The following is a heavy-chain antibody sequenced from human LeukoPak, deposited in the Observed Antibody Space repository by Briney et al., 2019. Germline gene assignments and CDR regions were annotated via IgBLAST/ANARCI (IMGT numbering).Heavy chain of an antibody. D-gene: IGHD6-13*01. J-gene: IGHJ6*03. CDR3: ARDHSSSWYYYMDV. V-gene: IGHV7-4-1*02. CDR2: INTNTGNP. Sequence: ASVKVSCKASGYTFTSYAMNWVRQAPGQGLEWMGWINTNTGNPTYAQGFTGRFVFSLDTSVSTAYLQISSLKAEDTAVYYCARDHSSSWYYYMDVWGKGTTVTVSS. CDR1: GYTFTSYA.